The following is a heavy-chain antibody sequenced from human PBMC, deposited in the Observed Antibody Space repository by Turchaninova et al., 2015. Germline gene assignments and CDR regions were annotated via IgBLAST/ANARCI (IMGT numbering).Heavy chain of an antibody. J-gene: IGHJ5*02. D-gene: IGHD1-1*01. CDR3: ARDMET. Sequence: QVQLVQAGAEVKKPGASVKVSCRASGYPFTSYYMHWVRQAPGQGRELMGIINPSGGRTDYATKFQGRLTMTRETSTSTVYMELSSLRSEDTAVYYCARDMETWGQGTLLTVSS. CDR2: INPSGGRT. CDR1: GYPFTSYY. V-gene: IGHV1-46*01.